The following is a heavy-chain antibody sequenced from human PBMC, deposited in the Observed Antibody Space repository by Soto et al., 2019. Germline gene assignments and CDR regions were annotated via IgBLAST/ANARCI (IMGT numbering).Heavy chain of an antibody. V-gene: IGHV4-31*11. CDR1: GSSITSGDYY. CDR2: IYYSGST. CDR3: ARLSGDHYYFYMDV. J-gene: IGHJ6*03. Sequence: QLQLQESGPGLMRPSQTLSLTCVVSGSSITSGDYYWTWIRQFPGEGLEWIGYIYYSGSTYYNPPLQSRVSISVDTSKNQFSLNLSSVTAADTAVYHCARLSGDHYYFYMDVWGKGTTVTVSS. D-gene: IGHD2-21*02.